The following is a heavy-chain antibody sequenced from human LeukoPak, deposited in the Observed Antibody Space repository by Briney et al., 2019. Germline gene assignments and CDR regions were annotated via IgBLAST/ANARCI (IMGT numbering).Heavy chain of an antibody. J-gene: IGHJ5*02. V-gene: IGHV4-4*07. Sequence: PSETLSLTCTVSGGSISSYYWSWIRQPAGKGLEWIGRIYTSGSTNYNPSLKSRVTMSVDTSKNQFSLKLSSVTAADTAVYYCARSPSIVRGVGRWFDPWGQGTPVTVSS. CDR2: IYTSGST. CDR3: ARSPSIVRGVGRWFDP. CDR1: GGSISSYY. D-gene: IGHD3-10*01.